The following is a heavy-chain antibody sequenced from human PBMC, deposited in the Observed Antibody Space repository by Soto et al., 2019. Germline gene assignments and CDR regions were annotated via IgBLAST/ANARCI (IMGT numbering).Heavy chain of an antibody. CDR2: IYYSGST. D-gene: IGHD1-26*01. J-gene: IGHJ4*02. CDR1: GGSINNGDYY. V-gene: IGHV4-61*08. CDR3: ARQGSYSLRD. Sequence: SSETLSLTCTVSGGSINNGDYYWSWIRQPPGKGLEWIGYIYYSGSTNYNPSLKSRVTISVDTSKNQFSLKLSSVTAADTAVYYCARQGSYSLRDWGQGTLVTVSS.